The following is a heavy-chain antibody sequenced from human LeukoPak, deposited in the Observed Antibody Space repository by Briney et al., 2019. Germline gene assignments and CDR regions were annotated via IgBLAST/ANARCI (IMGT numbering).Heavy chain of an antibody. V-gene: IGHV3-23*01. CDR3: AKSPVRAARTFDH. Sequence: PGGSLRLSCAASGFTFSSYAMSWVRQAPGKGLEWVSAISGSGGSTYYADSVKGRFTISRDNSKNTLYLQMNSLRDEDTPVYYCAKSPVRAARTFDHWGQGTLVTVSS. D-gene: IGHD6-6*01. J-gene: IGHJ4*02. CDR1: GFTFSSYA. CDR2: ISGSGGST.